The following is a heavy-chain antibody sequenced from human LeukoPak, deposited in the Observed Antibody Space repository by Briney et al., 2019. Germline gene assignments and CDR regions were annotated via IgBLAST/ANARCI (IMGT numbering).Heavy chain of an antibody. CDR1: GYNFISYW. D-gene: IGHD2-15*01. V-gene: IGHV5-51*01. J-gene: IGHJ3*02. CDR3: AAGGWSVEAFDI. CDR2: IYPWDSDT. Sequence: GESLKISCEGSGYNFISYWNGWVRQMPGKGLEGRVIIYPWDSDTRYSPSFQGQVTISADKSISIACLQWRSLKASDTAMYYCAAGGWSVEAFDIWGQGTMVAVSS.